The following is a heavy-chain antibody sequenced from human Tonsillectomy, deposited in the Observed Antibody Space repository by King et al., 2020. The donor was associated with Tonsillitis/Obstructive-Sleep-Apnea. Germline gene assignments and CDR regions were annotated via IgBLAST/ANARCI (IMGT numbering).Heavy chain of an antibody. CDR2: IKSKTDGGTT. CDR3: TTDLVVPGAINAFDI. Sequence: VQLVESGGGLVKPGGSLRLSCAASGFIFTNAWMNWGRQAPGKGLEWVGRIKSKTDGGTTHYAAPVKGSFTISRDDSKNRLYLQMNSLKTEDTAVYYCTTDLVVPGAINAFDIWGQGTMVAVSS. V-gene: IGHV3-15*07. J-gene: IGHJ3*02. CDR1: GFIFTNAW. D-gene: IGHD2-2*01.